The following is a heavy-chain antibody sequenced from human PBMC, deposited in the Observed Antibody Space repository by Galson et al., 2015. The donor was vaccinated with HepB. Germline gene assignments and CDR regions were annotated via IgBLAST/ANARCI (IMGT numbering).Heavy chain of an antibody. CDR2: INPNSGGT. CDR3: ASPRRDGYNSLDYDR. Sequence: SVKVSCKASGYTFTGYYIHWLRQAPGQGLEWMGWINPNSGGTNYAQKFQGRVTMARDTSITTAYMELNRLRSDDTAVYYCASPRRDGYNSLDYDRWGQGTLVTVSS. J-gene: IGHJ5*02. V-gene: IGHV1-2*02. D-gene: IGHD5-24*01. CDR1: GYTFTGYY.